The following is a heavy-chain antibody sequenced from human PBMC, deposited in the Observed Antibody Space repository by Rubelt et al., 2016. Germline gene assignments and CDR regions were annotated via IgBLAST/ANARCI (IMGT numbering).Heavy chain of an antibody. D-gene: IGHD7-27*01. J-gene: IGHJ4*02. CDR1: GYNFNAHY. V-gene: IGHV1-2*04. Sequence: GASVKVSCKASGYNFNAHYMHWVRQAPGQGLEWMGWINCHDGDTKYAQKFQGWVTVTRDTSIRTVYMELRSLRSEDTAVYYCVRDQDGDVKSYDFWGQGTLVTVSS. CDR3: VRDQDGDVKSYDF. CDR2: INCHDGDT.